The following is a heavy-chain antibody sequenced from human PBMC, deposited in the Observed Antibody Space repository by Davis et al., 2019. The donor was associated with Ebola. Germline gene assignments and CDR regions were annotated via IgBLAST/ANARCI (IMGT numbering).Heavy chain of an antibody. CDR2: INHSGST. Sequence: MPGGSLRLSCAVYGGSFSGYYWSWIRQPPGKGLEWIGEINHSGSTNYNPSLKSRVTISVDTSKNQFSLKLSSVTAADTAVYYCARGTWIQLWQSFDYWGQGTLVTVSS. CDR1: GGSFSGYY. CDR3: ARGTWIQLWQSFDY. V-gene: IGHV4-34*01. D-gene: IGHD5-18*01. J-gene: IGHJ4*02.